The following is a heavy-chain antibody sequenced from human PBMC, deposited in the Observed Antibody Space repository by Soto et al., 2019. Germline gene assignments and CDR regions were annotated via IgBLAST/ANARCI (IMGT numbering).Heavy chain of an antibody. J-gene: IGHJ6*03. CDR3: AKGPPSASGYYYMDV. CDR2: LSYAGDT. V-gene: IGHV3-13*01. Sequence: EVQLVESGGGLVQPGGSLRLSCAASGFTLSTYDMHWVRQGTGKGLEWVAALSYAGDTYYPGSVKGRFTVSRESAKNSLYLHMNSLTAGDTAVYYCAKGPPSASGYYYMDVWGKGTTVTVSS. CDR1: GFTLSTYD. D-gene: IGHD3-10*01.